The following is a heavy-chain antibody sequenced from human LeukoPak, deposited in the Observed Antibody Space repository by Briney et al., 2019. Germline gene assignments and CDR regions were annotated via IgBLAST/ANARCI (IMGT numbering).Heavy chain of an antibody. CDR1: GGTFSSYA. D-gene: IGHD2-15*01. CDR3: ARSPSSVAATWFDP. CDR2: IIPIFGTA. J-gene: IGHJ5*02. V-gene: IGHV1-69*01. Sequence: GSSVKVSCKASGGTFSSYAISWVRQAPGQGLEWMGGIIPIFGTANYAQKFQGRVTITADESTSTAYMELSSLRSEDTAVYYCARSPSSVAATWFDPWGQGTLVTVSS.